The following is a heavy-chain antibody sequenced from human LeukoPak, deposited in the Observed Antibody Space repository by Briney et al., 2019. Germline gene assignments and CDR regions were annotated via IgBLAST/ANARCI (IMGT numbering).Heavy chain of an antibody. CDR2: ISGSGGST. D-gene: IGHD6-19*01. Sequence: LTGGSLRLSCAASGFTFSSYAMSWVRQAPGKGLEWVSAISGSGGSTYYADSVKGRFTISRDNSKNTLYLQMNSLRAEDTAVYCCPKTWWLGYYFDYWGQGTLLTVSS. V-gene: IGHV3-23*01. CDR1: GFTFSSYA. J-gene: IGHJ4*02. CDR3: PKTWWLGYYFDY.